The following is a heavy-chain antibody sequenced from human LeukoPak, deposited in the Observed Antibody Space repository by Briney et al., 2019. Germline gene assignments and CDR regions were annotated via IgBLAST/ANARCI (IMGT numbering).Heavy chain of an antibody. D-gene: IGHD3-22*01. V-gene: IGHV3-23*01. CDR1: GFTFSSYA. CDR2: ISGSGGST. CDR3: AKDIDYDSSGVLFQH. J-gene: IGHJ1*01. Sequence: PGGSLRLSCAASGFTFSSYAMSWVRQAPGKGLEWVSAISGSGGSTYYADSVKDRFTISRDNSKNTLYLQMNSLRAEDTAVYYCAKDIDYDSSGVLFQHWGQGTLVTVSS.